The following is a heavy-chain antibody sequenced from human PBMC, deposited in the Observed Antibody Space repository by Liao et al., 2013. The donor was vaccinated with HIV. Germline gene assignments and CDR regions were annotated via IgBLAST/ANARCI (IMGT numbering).Heavy chain of an antibody. V-gene: IGHV4-61*02. CDR3: ARVRVGSFDP. CDR1: GGSISSSDYY. Sequence: QLQLQESGPGLVKPSETLSLTCTVSGGSISSSDYYWSWIRQPAGKGLEWIGRIYTSGSTNYNPSLKSRVTMSVDTSKNQFSLKLSSVTAADTAVYYCARVRVGSFDPWGQGTLVTVSS. D-gene: IGHD1-26*01. J-gene: IGHJ5*02. CDR2: IYTSGST.